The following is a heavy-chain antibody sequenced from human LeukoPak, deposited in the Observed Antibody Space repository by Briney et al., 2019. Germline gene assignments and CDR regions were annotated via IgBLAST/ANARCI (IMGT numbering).Heavy chain of an antibody. Sequence: SETLSLTCAVYGGSFSGYSWKWIRQPPVKGLEWIGEINHSGGTNYNPSLKSRVTISVDTSKNQFSLKLSSVTAADTAVYYCASQSDTAMGPFDYWGQGTLVTVSS. CDR1: GGSFSGYS. D-gene: IGHD5-18*01. CDR3: ASQSDTAMGPFDY. V-gene: IGHV4-34*01. CDR2: INHSGGT. J-gene: IGHJ4*02.